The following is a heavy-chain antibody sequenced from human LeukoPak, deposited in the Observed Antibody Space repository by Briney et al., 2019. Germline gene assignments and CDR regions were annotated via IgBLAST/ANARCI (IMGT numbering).Heavy chain of an antibody. Sequence: PSETLSLTCTVSGGSISSYYWSWIRQPPGKGLEWIGYIYYSGSTNYNPSLKSRVTISVDTSKNQFSLKLSSVTAADTAVYYCARDNEGELDYWGQGTLVTVSS. V-gene: IGHV4-59*12. CDR2: IYYSGST. CDR1: GGSISSYY. J-gene: IGHJ4*02. CDR3: ARDNEGELDY. D-gene: IGHD1-26*01.